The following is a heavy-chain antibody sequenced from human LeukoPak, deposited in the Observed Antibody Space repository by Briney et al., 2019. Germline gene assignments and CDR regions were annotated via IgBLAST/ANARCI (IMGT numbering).Heavy chain of an antibody. J-gene: IGHJ4*02. V-gene: IGHV3-30*02. CDR2: IWHDGGKR. CDR1: GFTFSYYG. CDR3: ANLPSSSWYDY. Sequence: PGGSLRLSCAASGFTFSYYGMQWVRQAPGKGLEWVALIWHDGGKRYYADSVKGRFTISRDNSKNTLYLQMNSLRAEDTAVYYCANLPSSSWYDYWGQGTLVTVSS. D-gene: IGHD6-13*01.